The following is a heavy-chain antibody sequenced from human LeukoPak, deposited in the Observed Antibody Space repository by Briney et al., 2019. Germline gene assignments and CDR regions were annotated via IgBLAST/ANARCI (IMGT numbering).Heavy chain of an antibody. D-gene: IGHD4-23*01. J-gene: IGHJ4*02. Sequence: PSETLSLTCTVSGGSISSGDYYWSWIRQPPGKGLEWIGYIYYSGSTYYNPSLKSRVAISVDTSKNQFSLKLSSVTAADTAVYYCARDLLNEGNHLDYWGQGTLVTVSS. CDR3: ARDLLNEGNHLDY. V-gene: IGHV4-30-4*01. CDR1: GGSISSGDYY. CDR2: IYYSGST.